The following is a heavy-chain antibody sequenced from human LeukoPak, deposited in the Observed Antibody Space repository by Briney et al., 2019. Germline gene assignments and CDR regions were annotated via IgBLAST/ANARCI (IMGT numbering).Heavy chain of an antibody. V-gene: IGHV4-39*01. CDR3: ARRGYCSSTSCYEYWFDP. CDR1: GGSISSSSYY. J-gene: IGHJ5*02. CDR2: IYYSGST. D-gene: IGHD2-2*01. Sequence: SETLPLTCTVSGGSISSSSYYWGWIRPPPGKGLAWIGIIYYSGSTYYNPSLKSRLTISVDTSKNQFSLKLSSVTATDTAVYYCARRGYCSSTSCYEYWFDPWGQGTLVTVSS.